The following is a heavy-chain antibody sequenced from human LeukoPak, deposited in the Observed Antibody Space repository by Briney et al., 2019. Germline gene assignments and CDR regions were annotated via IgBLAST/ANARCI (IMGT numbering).Heavy chain of an antibody. Sequence: GGSLRLSCAASGFTFSNYWMHWVRQAPGKGLVWLSRISGDGSSTTYADSVKGRFTISRDNAKNTLYLQTNSLRAEDTAVYYCARGSQRLHYCGGDCYSEAFDIWGQGTMVTVSS. CDR3: ARGSQRLHYCGGDCYSEAFDI. J-gene: IGHJ3*02. CDR1: GFTFSNYW. V-gene: IGHV3-74*01. D-gene: IGHD2-21*02. CDR2: ISGDGSST.